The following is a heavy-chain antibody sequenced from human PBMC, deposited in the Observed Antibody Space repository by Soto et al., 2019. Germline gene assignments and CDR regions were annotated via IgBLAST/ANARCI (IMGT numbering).Heavy chain of an antibody. D-gene: IGHD2-15*01. J-gene: IGHJ4*02. CDR2: ISYDGSNK. CDR1: GFTFSSYG. Sequence: PGGSLRLSCAASGFTFSSYGMHWVRQAPGKGLEWVAVISYDGSNKYYADSVKGRFTISRDNSKNTLYLQMNSLRAEDTAVYYCAKGVGDCSGGSCPYFDYWGQGTLVTVSS. CDR3: AKGVGDCSGGSCPYFDY. V-gene: IGHV3-30*18.